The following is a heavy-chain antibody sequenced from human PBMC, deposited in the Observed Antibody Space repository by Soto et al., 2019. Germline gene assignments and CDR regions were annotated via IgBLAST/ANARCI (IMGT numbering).Heavy chain of an antibody. CDR1: GDSISKNY. J-gene: IGHJ5*02. D-gene: IGHD6-13*01. CDR2: IYGGGTT. Sequence: PSETLSLTCTVSGDSISKNYWTWIRQPAGKGLEWIGRIYGGGTTNYNPSLKGRVSMSLDTSKNQFSLQLTSVTVADTAVYYCALDPPWYSTLPTNWFDPWGQGTLVTVPS. V-gene: IGHV4-4*07. CDR3: ALDPPWYSTLPTNWFDP.